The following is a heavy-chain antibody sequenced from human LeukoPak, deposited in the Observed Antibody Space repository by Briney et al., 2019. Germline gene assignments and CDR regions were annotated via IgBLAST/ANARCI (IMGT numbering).Heavy chain of an antibody. CDR2: IDNSGST. D-gene: IGHD3-22*01. V-gene: IGHV4-59*01. J-gene: IGHJ4*02. CDR1: GGSISSYY. CDR3: ARNGPHYYDSSGYLDY. Sequence: PSETLSLTCTVSGGSISSYYWSWIRQPPGKGLEWIANIDNSGSTNYNPSLKSRVTISVDTSNNQFSLELNSVTAADTAVYYCARNGPHYYDSSGYLDYWGQGTLVTVSS.